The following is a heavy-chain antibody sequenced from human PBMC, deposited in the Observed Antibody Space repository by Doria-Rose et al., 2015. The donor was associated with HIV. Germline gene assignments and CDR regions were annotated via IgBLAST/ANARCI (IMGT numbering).Heavy chain of an antibody. J-gene: IGHJ4*02. Sequence: QITLKESGPVLVKPTETLTLTCTVSGVSLSSPGMGVSWIRQPPGKALEWLANIFSDDERSYKTSLKSRLTIYRCTSKSQVVLTMTDMDPVDTATYYCARIKSSRWYHKYYFDFWGQGTLAIVSA. CDR2: IFSDDER. CDR1: GVSLSSPGMG. D-gene: IGHD6-13*01. V-gene: IGHV2-26*01. CDR3: ARIKSSRWYHKYYFDF.